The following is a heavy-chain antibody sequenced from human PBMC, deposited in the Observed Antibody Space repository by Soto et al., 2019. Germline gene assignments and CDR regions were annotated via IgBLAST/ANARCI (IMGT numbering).Heavy chain of an antibody. D-gene: IGHD3-10*01. V-gene: IGHV3-23*01. J-gene: IGHJ4*02. Sequence: PGGSLRLSCSASEFTFSSYAMNWVRQAPGKGLEWVSVISGSGDTTYYAYSVKGRFTVSRDNSKNTLYLQMNRLRAEDTATYYCAKDLGRAADTAYWGQGTLVTVSS. CDR1: EFTFSSYA. CDR2: ISGSGDTT. CDR3: AKDLGRAADTAY.